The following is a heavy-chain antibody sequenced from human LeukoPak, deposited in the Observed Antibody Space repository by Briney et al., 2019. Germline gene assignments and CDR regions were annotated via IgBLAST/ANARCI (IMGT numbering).Heavy chain of an antibody. CDR1: GFTFTTYW. D-gene: IGHD3/OR15-3a*01. CDR2: IYSGGST. Sequence: GGSLRLSCAGSGFTFTTYWMHWVRQAPGKGLEWVSVIYSGGSTYYADSVKGRFTISRDNSKNTLYLQMNSLRAEDTAVYYCARDHGHDYWGQGTLVTVSS. J-gene: IGHJ4*02. V-gene: IGHV3-66*01. CDR3: ARDHGHDY.